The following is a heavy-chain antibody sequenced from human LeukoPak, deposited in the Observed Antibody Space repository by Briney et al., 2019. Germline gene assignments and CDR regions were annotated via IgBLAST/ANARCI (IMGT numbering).Heavy chain of an antibody. D-gene: IGHD3-22*01. Sequence: SETLSLTCTVSGGSISSGGYFWSWIRQHPGKGLEWIGYIYYSGSTYYNPSLKGRVTISVDTSKNQFSLRLSSVTAADTAIYYCASVSYDTSLQHWGQGTLVTVS. CDR3: ASVSYDTSLQH. V-gene: IGHV4-31*03. CDR1: GGSISSGGYF. CDR2: IYYSGST. J-gene: IGHJ1*01.